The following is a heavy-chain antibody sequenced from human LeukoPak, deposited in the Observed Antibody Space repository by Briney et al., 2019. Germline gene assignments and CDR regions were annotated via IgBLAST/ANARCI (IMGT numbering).Heavy chain of an antibody. CDR3: ARGTSPFDP. J-gene: IGHJ5*02. V-gene: IGHV3-48*02. CDR1: GFTFSSYA. CDR2: ITSSSSTI. Sequence: GESLRLSCAASGFTFSSYAMNWVRQAPGKGLEWISYITSSSSTIYYADSVKGRFTISRDNAKNSLYLQMNSLRDEDTAVYYCARGTSPFDPWGRGTLVTVSS.